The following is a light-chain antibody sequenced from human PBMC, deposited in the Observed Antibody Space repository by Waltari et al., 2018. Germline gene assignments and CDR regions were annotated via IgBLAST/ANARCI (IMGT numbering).Light chain of an antibody. J-gene: IGLJ2*01. CDR1: SSDVGTYNL. CDR3: CSYAGSSTFV. Sequence: QSALTQPASVSGSPGQSITISCTGTSSDVGTYNLVSWYQQHPGKAPKLMSYEVSKRPSGVSNRVSGSKSGNTASLTTSGLQAEDEADYYCCSYAGSSTFVFGGGTKLTVL. CDR2: EVS. V-gene: IGLV2-23*02.